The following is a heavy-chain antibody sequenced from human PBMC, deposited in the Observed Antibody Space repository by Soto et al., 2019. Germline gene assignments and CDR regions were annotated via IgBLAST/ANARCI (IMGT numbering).Heavy chain of an antibody. CDR1: GYTFTSYA. J-gene: IGHJ4*02. CDR3: ARDPEGYCMSVSCYCDY. CDR2: INAGNGNT. D-gene: IGHD2-2*01. V-gene: IGHV1-3*01. Sequence: ASVKVSCKASGYTFTSYAMHWVRQAPGQRLEWMGWINAGNGNTKYSQKFQGRVTITRDTSASTAYMELSSLRSEDTAVYYCARDPEGYCMSVSCYCDYWGQGTLVTVSS.